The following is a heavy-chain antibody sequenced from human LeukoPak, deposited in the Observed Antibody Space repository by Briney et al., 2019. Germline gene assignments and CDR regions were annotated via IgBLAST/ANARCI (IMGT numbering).Heavy chain of an antibody. V-gene: IGHV1-8*01. Sequence: EASVKVSCKASGYTFTSYDINWVRRATGQGLEWMGWMNPNSGNTGYAQKFQGRVTMTRNTSISTAYMELSSLRSEDTAVYYCARTHSSGWYIVGLFALDDAFDIWGQGTMVTVSS. D-gene: IGHD6-19*01. J-gene: IGHJ3*02. CDR1: GYTFTSYD. CDR2: MNPNSGNT. CDR3: ARTHSSGWYIVGLFALDDAFDI.